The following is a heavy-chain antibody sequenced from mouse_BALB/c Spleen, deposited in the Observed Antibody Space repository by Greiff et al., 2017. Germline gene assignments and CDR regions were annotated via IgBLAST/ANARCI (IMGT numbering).Heavy chain of an antibody. V-gene: IGHV1-61*01. D-gene: IGHD4-1*01. CDR3: ARGAAGTGAFDY. Sequence: QVQLQQSGAELVRPGSSVKISCKASGYAFSSYWMNWVKQRPGRGLEWIGRIDPSDSETHYNQKFKDKATLTVDKSSSTAYIQLSSLTSEDSAVYYCARGAAGTGAFDYWGQGTTLTVSS. J-gene: IGHJ2*01. CDR1: GYAFSSYW. CDR2: IDPSDSET.